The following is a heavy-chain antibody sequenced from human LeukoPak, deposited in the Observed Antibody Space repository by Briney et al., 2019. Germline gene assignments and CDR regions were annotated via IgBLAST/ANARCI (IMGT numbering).Heavy chain of an antibody. D-gene: IGHD3-22*01. J-gene: IGHJ4*02. CDR1: GYTFTDYY. CDR2: LNSESGGA. Sequence: ASVKVSCKASGYTFTDYYIHWVRQAPGQGPEWMGWLNSESGGAKYAQRFQARVTMTRDTSISAAYMDLSRLRSDDTAVYYCARGAPYYYDSSGFYWGQGTLVTVSS. V-gene: IGHV1-2*02. CDR3: ARGAPYYYDSSGFY.